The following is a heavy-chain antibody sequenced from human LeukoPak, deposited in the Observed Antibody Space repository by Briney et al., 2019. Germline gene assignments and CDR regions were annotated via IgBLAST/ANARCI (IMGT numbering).Heavy chain of an antibody. CDR3: TKREGPMSGSYDYFDP. CDR2: IHSNGYT. CDR1: GGSISGYY. J-gene: IGHJ5*02. Sequence: SETLTLTCTVSGGSISGYYWSWIRQPPGQGLEWIAYIHSNGYTNYNPSLKSRVTISVDTSKNQFSLKVTSVTAADTAMYYCTKREGPMSGSYDYFDPWGQGTLVTVS. V-gene: IGHV4-4*09. D-gene: IGHD1-26*01.